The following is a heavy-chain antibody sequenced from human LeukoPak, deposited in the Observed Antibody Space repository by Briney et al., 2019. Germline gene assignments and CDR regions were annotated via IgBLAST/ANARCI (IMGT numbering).Heavy chain of an antibody. J-gene: IGHJ6*02. CDR1: GFTVSSNY. D-gene: IGHD5-12*01. V-gene: IGHV3-53*05. CDR3: AKDRVATEYYYYYGMDV. CDR2: IYSGGST. Sequence: PGGSLRLSCAASGFTVSSNYMSWVRQAPGKGLEWVSVIYSGGSTYYADSVKGRFTISRDNGKNSLYLQMNSLRVEDTALYYCAKDRVATEYYYYYGMDVWGQGTTVTVSS.